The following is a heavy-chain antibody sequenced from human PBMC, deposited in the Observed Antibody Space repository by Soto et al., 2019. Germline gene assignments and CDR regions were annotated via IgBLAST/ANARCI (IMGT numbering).Heavy chain of an antibody. V-gene: IGHV3-33*01. D-gene: IGHD4-4*01. CDR3: ARDLTKGYYYYYGMDV. Sequence: GGSLRLSCAASGFTFSSYGMHWVRQAPGKGLEWVAVIWYDGSNKYYADSVKGRFTISRDNSKNTLYLQMNSLRAEDTAVYYCARDLTKGYYYYYGMDVWGQGTTVTVSS. J-gene: IGHJ6*02. CDR2: IWYDGSNK. CDR1: GFTFSSYG.